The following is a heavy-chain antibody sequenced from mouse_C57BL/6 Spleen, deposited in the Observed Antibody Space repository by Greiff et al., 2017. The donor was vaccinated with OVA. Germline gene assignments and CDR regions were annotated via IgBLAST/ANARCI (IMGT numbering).Heavy chain of an antibody. D-gene: IGHD2-4*01. J-gene: IGHJ1*03. V-gene: IGHV5-16*01. CDR1: GFTFSDYY. CDR2: INYDGSST. CDR3: ARPDYDSYWYFDV. Sequence: EVMLVESEGGLVQPGSSMKLSCTASGFTFSDYYMAWVRQVPEKGLEWVANINYDGSSTYYLDSLKSRFIISRDNAKNILYLQMSSLKSEDTATYYCARPDYDSYWYFDVWGTGTTVTVSS.